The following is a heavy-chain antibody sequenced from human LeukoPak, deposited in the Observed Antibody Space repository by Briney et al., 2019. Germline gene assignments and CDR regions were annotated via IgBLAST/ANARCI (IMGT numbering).Heavy chain of an antibody. V-gene: IGHV3-7*01. Sequence: GGSLRLSCAASGFSLSGYWMSWVRQAPGKGLEWVANINEAGSHTYCVDSLRGRFTISRDNSKNTLYLQMNSLRAEDTAVYYCARDREGATDYWGQGTLVTVSS. CDR1: GFSLSGYW. CDR3: ARDREGATDY. D-gene: IGHD1-26*01. CDR2: INEAGSHT. J-gene: IGHJ4*02.